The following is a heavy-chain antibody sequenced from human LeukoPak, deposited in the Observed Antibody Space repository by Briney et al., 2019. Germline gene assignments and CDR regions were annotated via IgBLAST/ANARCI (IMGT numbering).Heavy chain of an antibody. CDR3: ARARGKNNSGYYVSGYFDY. CDR2: IYYSGST. J-gene: IGHJ4*02. D-gene: IGHD3-22*01. Sequence: PSETLSLTCTVSGDSISSSSYYWGWIRRPPGKGLEWIGSIYYSGSTYYNPSLKSRVTISVDTSKKQFSLKVNSVTAADTAVYYCARARGKNNSGYYVSGYFDYWGQGTLVIVSS. CDR1: GDSISSSSYY. V-gene: IGHV4-39*01.